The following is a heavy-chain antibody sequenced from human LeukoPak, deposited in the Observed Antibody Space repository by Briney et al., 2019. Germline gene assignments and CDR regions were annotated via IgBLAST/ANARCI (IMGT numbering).Heavy chain of an antibody. V-gene: IGHV1-69*05. CDR2: IIPIFGTA. CDR1: GGTFSSYA. J-gene: IGHJ4*02. CDR3: ARLLNYYDSSEASFDY. Sequence: SVKVSCKASGGTFSSYAISWVRQAPGQGLEWMVGIIPIFGTANYAQKFQGRVTITTDESTSTAYMELSSLRSEDTAVYYCARLLNYYDSSEASFDYWGQGTLVTVSS. D-gene: IGHD3-22*01.